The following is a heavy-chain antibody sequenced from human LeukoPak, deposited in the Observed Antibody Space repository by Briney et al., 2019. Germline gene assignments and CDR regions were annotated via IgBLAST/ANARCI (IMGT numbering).Heavy chain of an antibody. V-gene: IGHV3-30*02. J-gene: IGHJ4*02. CDR1: GFTFSSYG. Sequence: PGGSLRLSCAASGFTFSSYGMHWVRQAPGKGLEWVAFIRYDGSNKYYADSVKGRFTISRDNSKNTLYLQMNSLRAEDTAVYYCARDRIRDGLGLYYFDYWGQGTLVTVSS. D-gene: IGHD3-10*01. CDR3: ARDRIRDGLGLYYFDY. CDR2: IRYDGSNK.